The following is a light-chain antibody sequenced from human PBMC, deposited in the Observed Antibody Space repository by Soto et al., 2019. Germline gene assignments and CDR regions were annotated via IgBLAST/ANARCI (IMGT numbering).Light chain of an antibody. V-gene: IGLV2-8*01. CDR3: SSYAGINNLGV. Sequence: QSALTQPPSASGSPGQSVTISCTGTSSDVGGYKYVSWYQQHPGKAPKLMIFEVNKRPSRVPDRFSGSKSGNTASLTVSGLQAKDEADYYCSSYAGINNLGVFGTGTKVTVL. J-gene: IGLJ1*01. CDR1: SSDVGGYKY. CDR2: EVN.